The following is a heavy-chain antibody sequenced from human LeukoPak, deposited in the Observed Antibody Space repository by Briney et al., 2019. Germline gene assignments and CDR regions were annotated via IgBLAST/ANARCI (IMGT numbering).Heavy chain of an antibody. CDR3: ARSKRLELVDF. D-gene: IGHD1-7*01. J-gene: IGHJ4*02. CDR1: GYTFTSYD. CDR2: ISPYSGDT. V-gene: IGHV1-18*01. Sequence: ASVKVSCKASGYTFTSYDINWVRQAPGQGLEWMGWISPYSGDTNYAQNFQGRVTMTTDTSTSTPYMELRSLRSDDTAVYYCARSKRLELVDFWGQGTLVSVSS.